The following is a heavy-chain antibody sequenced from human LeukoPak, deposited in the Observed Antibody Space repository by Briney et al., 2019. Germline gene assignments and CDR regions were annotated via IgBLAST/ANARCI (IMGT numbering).Heavy chain of an antibody. CDR3: ARHDQDGAFHI. D-gene: IGHD3-16*01. CDR2: IDPADSYT. CDR1: GYSFTNYW. J-gene: IGHJ3*02. V-gene: IGHV5-10-1*01. Sequence: GESLKISCQGSGYSFTNYWISWVRQMPGKGLEWMTRIDPADSYTNYNPSFKGHVTISAEKSFSTAYLQWSSLKASDTAMYYCARHDQDGAFHIWGQGTMVTVSS.